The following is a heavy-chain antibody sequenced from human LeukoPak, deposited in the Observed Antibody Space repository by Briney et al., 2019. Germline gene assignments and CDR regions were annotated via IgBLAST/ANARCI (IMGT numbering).Heavy chain of an antibody. Sequence: GGSLRLSCSASELTFSRRWMSWVRQTPGKGLEWVANIKEDGSQKYYADSVMGRFTISRDNAENSLYLQLNSLRAEDTAMYYCAGDRGYLQFDYWGQGTLVTVSS. V-gene: IGHV3-7*03. CDR3: AGDRGYLQFDY. CDR2: IKEDGSQK. CDR1: ELTFSRRW. J-gene: IGHJ4*02. D-gene: IGHD3-10*01.